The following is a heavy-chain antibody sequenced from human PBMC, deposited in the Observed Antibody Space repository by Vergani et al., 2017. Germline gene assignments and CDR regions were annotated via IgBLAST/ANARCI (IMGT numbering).Heavy chain of an antibody. CDR3: ARSTPNVLRFLEWYSDIMRSFDY. V-gene: IGHV1-69*13. D-gene: IGHD3-3*01. CDR2: IIPIFGTA. CDR1: GGTFSSYA. J-gene: IGHJ4*02. Sequence: QVQLVQSGAEVKKPGSSVKVSCKASGGTFSSYAISWVRQAPGQGLEWMGRIIPIFGTANYAQKFQGRVTITADESTSTAYMELSSLRSEDTAVYYCARSTPNVLRFLEWYSDIMRSFDYWGQGTLVTVSS.